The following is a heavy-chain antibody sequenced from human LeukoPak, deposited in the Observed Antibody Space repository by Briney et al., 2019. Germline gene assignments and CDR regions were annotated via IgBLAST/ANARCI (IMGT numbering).Heavy chain of an antibody. CDR3: ARAYSSSWYYFEY. V-gene: IGHV4-59*01. J-gene: IGHJ4*02. CDR2: IYYSGST. D-gene: IGHD6-13*01. CDR1: GGSISSYY. Sequence: TLSLTCTVSGGSISSYYWSWIRQPPGKGLEWIGYIYYSGSTNYNPSLKSRVTISVDTSKNQFSLKLSSVTAADTAVYYCARAYSSSWYYFEYWGQGTLVTVSS.